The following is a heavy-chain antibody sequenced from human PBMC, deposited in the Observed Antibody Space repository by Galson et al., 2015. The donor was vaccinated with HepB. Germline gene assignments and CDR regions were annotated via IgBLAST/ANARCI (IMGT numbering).Heavy chain of an antibody. J-gene: IGHJ4*02. CDR3: ARGSEADTAMGIDC. V-gene: IGHV4-59*01. D-gene: IGHD5-18*01. CDR2: IHYSGSS. CDR1: GGSISSYY. Sequence: SETLSLTCTVSGGSISSYYWNWIRQPPGRGLEWIGYIHYSGSSNYNPSLESRVTISLDRSKKHFSLKLDSVTAADTAVYYCARGSEADTAMGIDCWGQGTLVTVSS.